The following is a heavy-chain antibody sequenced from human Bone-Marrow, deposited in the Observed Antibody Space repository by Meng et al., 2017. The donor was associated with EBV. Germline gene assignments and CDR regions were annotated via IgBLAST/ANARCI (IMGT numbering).Heavy chain of an antibody. J-gene: IGHJ4*02. CDR3: ARDNVDTAMVPH. D-gene: IGHD5-18*01. CDR1: GGSVSSGSYY. CDR2: IYYSGST. Sequence: QWQLQGPGPGLVKPSETLSLTCTVSGGSVSSGSYYWSWIRQPPGKGLEWIGYIYYSGSTNYNPSLKSRVTISVDTSKNQFSLKLSSVTAADTAVYYCARDNVDTAMVPHWGQGTLVTVSS. V-gene: IGHV4-61*01.